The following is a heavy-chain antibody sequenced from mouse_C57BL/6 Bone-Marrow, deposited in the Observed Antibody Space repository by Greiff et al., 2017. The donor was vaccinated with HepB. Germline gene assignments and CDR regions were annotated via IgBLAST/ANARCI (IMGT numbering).Heavy chain of an antibody. D-gene: IGHD1-1*01. CDR1: GFTFNTYA. CDR2: ISSKSSNYAT. Sequence: EVKLMESGGGLVQPKGSLKLSCAASGFTFNTYAMHWVRQAPGRGLEWVARISSKSSNYATYYADSVKDRFTISRDDSQSMLYLHMNTLRTADTALYYCVREQQGSSWYFDVWGTGTTVTVSS. CDR3: VREQQGSSWYFDV. V-gene: IGHV10-3*01. J-gene: IGHJ1*03.